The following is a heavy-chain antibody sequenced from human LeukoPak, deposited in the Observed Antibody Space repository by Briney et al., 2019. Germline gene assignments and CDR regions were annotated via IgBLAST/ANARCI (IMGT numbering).Heavy chain of an antibody. D-gene: IGHD3-22*01. J-gene: IGHJ5*02. Sequence: PSETLSLTCTVSGGSISSSSYYWGWMRQPPGKGLEWIGSIYYSGSTYYNPSLKSRVTISVDTSKNQFSLKLSSVTAADTAVYYCARFCNYYDSSGYYYGFDPWGQGTLVTVSS. V-gene: IGHV4-39*07. CDR3: ARFCNYYDSSGYYYGFDP. CDR2: IYYSGST. CDR1: GGSISSSSYY.